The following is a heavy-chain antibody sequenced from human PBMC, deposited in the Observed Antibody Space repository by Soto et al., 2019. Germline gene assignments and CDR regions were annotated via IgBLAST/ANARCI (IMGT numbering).Heavy chain of an antibody. D-gene: IGHD7-27*01. CDR3: ARDLGRPSRIPNDAFKI. V-gene: IGHV3-33*01. J-gene: IGHJ3*02. CDR1: GFTFSSCG. CDR2: IWYDGITT. Sequence: GGSLRLSCAVSGFTFSSCGMHWVRQAPGKGLEWVAVIWYDGITTYYADSVKGRFTISRDNFKNTLYLQMNSLRAKDTAVYYCARDLGRPSRIPNDAFKISGQGTMVTVSS.